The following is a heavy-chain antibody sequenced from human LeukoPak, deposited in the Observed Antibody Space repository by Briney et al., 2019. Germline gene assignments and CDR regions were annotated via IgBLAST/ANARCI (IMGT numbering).Heavy chain of an antibody. V-gene: IGHV1-2*02. J-gene: IGHJ4*02. CDR3: GTLLSNGPFDY. CDR2: IYPNTGAT. CDR1: GYTFTGYY. Sequence: ASVKVSCKASGYTFTGYYMHWVRQGPGQGLEWMGYIYPNTGATKYAQKFQGRVTMTRDTSISTAYMELSGLRSDDTAVYYCGTLLSNGPFDYWGQGSLVTVSS.